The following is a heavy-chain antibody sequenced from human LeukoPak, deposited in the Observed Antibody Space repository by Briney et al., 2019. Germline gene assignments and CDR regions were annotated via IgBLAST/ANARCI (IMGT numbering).Heavy chain of an antibody. D-gene: IGHD2/OR15-2a*01. CDR3: AKDYFGSLEY. V-gene: IGHV3-74*03. Sequence: GGSLRLSCAASGFAFSASWMHWVRQAPGKGLVWVSVIKSDGGTAYADSVKGRFTISGDNAKNTVYLQMNSLRDEDTAVYYCAKDYFGSLEYWGQGTLVTVSS. CDR1: GFAFSASW. CDR2: IKSDGGT. J-gene: IGHJ4*02.